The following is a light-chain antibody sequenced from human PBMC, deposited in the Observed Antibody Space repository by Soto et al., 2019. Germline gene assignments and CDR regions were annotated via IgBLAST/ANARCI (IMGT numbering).Light chain of an antibody. V-gene: IGKV1-5*03. Sequence: DIQMTQSPSTLSSSLGDRVTITCRASQSIDAWLAWHQQKPGQVPKLLISKASSLESGVPSRFSGSGSGTEFTLTISSLKPDDSATDYCQQYNSYRAFGQGTKVDIK. CDR2: KAS. CDR1: QSIDAW. CDR3: QQYNSYRA. J-gene: IGKJ1*01.